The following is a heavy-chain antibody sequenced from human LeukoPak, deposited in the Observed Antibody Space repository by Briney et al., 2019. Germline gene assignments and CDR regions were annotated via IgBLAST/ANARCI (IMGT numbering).Heavy chain of an antibody. Sequence: GGSLRLSCAASGFTFSRHWMHWVRQAPGKGLVWVSRLNGDGSTTHYADSEKGRFTISRDNAKNTLYLQMDSLRAEDTAVYYCGRDHYGYNSIDYWGQGTLVTVSS. V-gene: IGHV3-74*01. CDR2: LNGDGSTT. CDR1: GFTFSRHW. D-gene: IGHD5-24*01. CDR3: GRDHYGYNSIDY. J-gene: IGHJ4*02.